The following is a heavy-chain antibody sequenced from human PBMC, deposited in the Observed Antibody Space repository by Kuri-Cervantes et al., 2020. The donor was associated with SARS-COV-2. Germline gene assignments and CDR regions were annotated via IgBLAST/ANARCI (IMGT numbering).Heavy chain of an antibody. J-gene: IGHJ3*02. CDR3: ARVSGAGAFDI. CDR1: GGSLSGYY. D-gene: IGHD1-26*01. V-gene: IGHV4-34*01. Sequence: GSLRLSCAVYGGSLSGYYWSWIRQPPGKGLEWIGEINHSGSTNYNPSLKSRVTISVDTSKNQFSLKLSSVTAADTAVYYCARVSGAGAFDIWGQGTMVTVSS. CDR2: INHSGST.